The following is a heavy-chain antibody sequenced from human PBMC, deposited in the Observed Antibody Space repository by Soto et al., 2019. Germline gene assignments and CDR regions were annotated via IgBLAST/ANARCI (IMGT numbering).Heavy chain of an antibody. Sequence: QVQLQESGPGLVKPSETLSLTCTVSGGSINSYYWSWIRQPPGKGLEWIGYIFYSGNTNYNPSLNGRVTLSVDTSKNQFSLKLTSVTAADTAVYYCARHAPGGPFDYWGQGTLVTVSS. CDR2: IFYSGNT. J-gene: IGHJ4*02. V-gene: IGHV4-59*08. CDR3: ARHAPGGPFDY. CDR1: GGSINSYY.